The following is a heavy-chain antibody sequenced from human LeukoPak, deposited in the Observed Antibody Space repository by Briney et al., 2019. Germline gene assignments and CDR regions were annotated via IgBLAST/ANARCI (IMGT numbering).Heavy chain of an antibody. V-gene: IGHV1-46*01. J-gene: IGHJ4*02. CDR2: INPSGGST. D-gene: IGHD3-22*01. CDR3: ATREAIGGYQHRLDY. CDR1: GYTFTSYY. Sequence: ASVTVSCTASGYTFTSYYMHWVRQAPGQGLEWMGIINPSGGSTSYAQKFQGRVTMTRDTSTSTVYMELSSLRSEDTAVYYCATREAIGGYQHRLDYWGREPWSPSPQ.